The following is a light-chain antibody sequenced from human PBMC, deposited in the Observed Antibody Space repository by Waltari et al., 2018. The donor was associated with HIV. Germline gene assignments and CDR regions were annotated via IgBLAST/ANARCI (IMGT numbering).Light chain of an antibody. CDR2: GAS. V-gene: IGKV3-20*01. Sequence: EILWTLSPGTLSLSPGVRATLSSRTRQTVTSSYVAWYQQRTGQAPRLVIFGASSRATGIPDRFSGSGSGTDFTLTISRLEPEESATYYCHQYGLSPKTFGQGTNVEIK. J-gene: IGKJ1*01. CDR1: QTVTSSY. CDR3: HQYGLSPKT.